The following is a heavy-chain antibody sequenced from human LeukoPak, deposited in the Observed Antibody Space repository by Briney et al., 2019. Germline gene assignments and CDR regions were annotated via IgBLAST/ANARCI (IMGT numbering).Heavy chain of an antibody. CDR3: ASPLTGYYPGYYYYGMDV. D-gene: IGHD3-9*01. CDR1: GGTFSSYA. CDR2: IIPIFGTA. V-gene: IGHV1-69*13. Sequence: ASVKVSCKASGGTFSSYAISWVRQAPGQGLEWMGGIIPIFGTANYVQKFQGRVTITADESTSTAYMELSSLRSEDTAVYYCASPLTGYYPGYYYYGMDVWGQGTTVTVSS. J-gene: IGHJ6*02.